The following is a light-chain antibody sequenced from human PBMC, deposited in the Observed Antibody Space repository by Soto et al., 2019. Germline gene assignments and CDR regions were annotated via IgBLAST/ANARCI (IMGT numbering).Light chain of an antibody. V-gene: IGKV3-15*01. Sequence: EIIRTLSASTLSVYTGERAPLSCMASQSVSSNLAWYQQKPGQAPRLLIYGASTRATGIPARFSGSGSGTDFTLTISSLEPEDFAVYYCQQRSNWPSIPVGQVTRLEI. CDR3: QQRSNWPSIP. CDR2: GAS. CDR1: QSVSSN. J-gene: IGKJ5*01.